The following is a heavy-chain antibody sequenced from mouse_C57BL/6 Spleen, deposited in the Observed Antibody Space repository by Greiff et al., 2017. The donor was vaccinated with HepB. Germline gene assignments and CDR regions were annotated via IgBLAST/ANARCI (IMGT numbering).Heavy chain of an antibody. CDR3: ARKAYEYERDYYAMDD. CDR2: IWSGGST. D-gene: IGHD2-4*01. Sequence: QVQLQQSGPGLVQPSQSLSITCTVSGFSLTSYGVHWVRQSPGKGLEWLGVIWSGGSTDYNAAFISRLSISKDNSKSQVFFKMNSLQADDTAIYYCARKAYEYERDYYAMDDWGQGTSVTVAS. J-gene: IGHJ4*01. CDR1: GFSLTSYG. V-gene: IGHV2-2*01.